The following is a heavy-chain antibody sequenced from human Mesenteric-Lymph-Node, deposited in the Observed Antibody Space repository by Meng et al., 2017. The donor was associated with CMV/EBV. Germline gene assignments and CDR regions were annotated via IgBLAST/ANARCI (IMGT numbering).Heavy chain of an antibody. Sequence: GESLKISCAASGFTFSSYWMSWVRQAPGKGLEWVANIKQDGSEKHYVDSVKGRFTISRDNAKNSLYLQMNSLRAEDTAVYYCARVEAPTIFGVVIVSGGMDVWGQGTTVTVSS. D-gene: IGHD3-3*01. V-gene: IGHV3-7*03. CDR2: IKQDGSEK. CDR3: ARVEAPTIFGVVIVSGGMDV. J-gene: IGHJ6*02. CDR1: GFTFSSYW.